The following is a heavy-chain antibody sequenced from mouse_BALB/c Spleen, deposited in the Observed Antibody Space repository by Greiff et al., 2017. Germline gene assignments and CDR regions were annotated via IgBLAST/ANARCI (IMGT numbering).Heavy chain of an antibody. V-gene: IGHV2-2*02. Sequence: QVQLQQSGPGLVQPSQSLSITCTVSGFSLTSYGVHWVRQSPGKGLEWLGVIWSGGSTDYNAAFISRLSISKDNSKSQVFFKMNSLQANDTAIYYCARNPIHYYGSSPWFAYWGQGTLVTVSA. CDR2: IWSGGST. CDR1: GFSLTSYG. CDR3: ARNPIHYYGSSPWFAY. J-gene: IGHJ3*01. D-gene: IGHD1-1*01.